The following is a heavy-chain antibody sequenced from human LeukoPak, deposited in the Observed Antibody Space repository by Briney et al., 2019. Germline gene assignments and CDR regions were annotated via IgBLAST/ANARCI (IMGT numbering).Heavy chain of an antibody. Sequence: PGRSLRLSCAASGFTFSSYGMHWVRQAPGKGLEWVAVIWFDGSNKYYADSVKGRFTISRDNSENTLYLQMNSLRAEDTAVYYCARADGDYWGQGTLVTVSS. D-gene: IGHD6-6*01. V-gene: IGHV3-33*01. CDR1: GFTFSSYG. J-gene: IGHJ4*02. CDR3: ARADGDY. CDR2: IWFDGSNK.